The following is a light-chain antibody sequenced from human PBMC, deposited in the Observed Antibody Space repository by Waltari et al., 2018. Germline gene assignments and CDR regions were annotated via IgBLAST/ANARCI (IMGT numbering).Light chain of an antibody. J-gene: IGLJ1*01. CDR1: SRDVGGYHY. CDR3: SSYTSSSTYV. CDR2: DVN. V-gene: IGLV2-14*01. Sequence: QSALTQPASVSGSPGQSITISCTGTSRDVGGYHYVSCYQQHPGKAPKLMIYDVNTLPSGVSNRFSGSKSGNTASLTISGLQAEDEADYYCSSYTSSSTYVFGTGTKVTVL.